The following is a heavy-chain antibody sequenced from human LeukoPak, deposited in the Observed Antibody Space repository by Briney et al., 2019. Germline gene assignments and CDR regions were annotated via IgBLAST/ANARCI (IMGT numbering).Heavy chain of an antibody. CDR2: IIPIFGTA. D-gene: IGHD2-2*01. V-gene: IGHV1-69*05. Sequence: ASVKVSCKASGGTFSSYAISWVRQAPGQGLEWMGGIIPIFGTANYAQKFQGRVTITTDESTSTAYMELSSLRSEDTAVYYCARCAGSTSYRDYYYYYYMDVWGKGTTVTVSS. J-gene: IGHJ6*03. CDR3: ARCAGSTSYRDYYYYYYMDV. CDR1: GGTFSSYA.